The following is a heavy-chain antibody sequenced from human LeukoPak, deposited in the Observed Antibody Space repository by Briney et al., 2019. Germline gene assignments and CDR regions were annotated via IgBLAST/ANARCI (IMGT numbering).Heavy chain of an antibody. Sequence: GGTLRLSCAASGFTFSSYGMSWVRQAPGKGLEWVSAISGSGGRTDYADSVKGRFIISRDNSKNTMYLQMNSLRAEDTGVYYCAKDSGWIQFIDWGQGTPVTVSS. V-gene: IGHV3-23*01. CDR2: ISGSGGRT. CDR3: AKDSGWIQFID. J-gene: IGHJ4*02. CDR1: GFTFSSYG. D-gene: IGHD5-24*01.